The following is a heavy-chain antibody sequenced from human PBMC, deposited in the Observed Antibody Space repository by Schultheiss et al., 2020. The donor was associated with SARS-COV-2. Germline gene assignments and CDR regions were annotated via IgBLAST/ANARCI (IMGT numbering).Heavy chain of an antibody. CDR3: ARQLDDFWSGYSPLSLYYGMDV. V-gene: IGHV4-30-2*01. D-gene: IGHD3-3*01. Sequence: SETLSLTCAVSGGSISSGGYSWSWIRQPPGKGLEWIGYIYHSGSTYYNPSLKSRVTISVDRSKNQFSLKLSSVTAADTAVYYCARQLDDFWSGYSPLSLYYGMDVWGQGTTVTVSS. J-gene: IGHJ6*02. CDR1: GGSISSGGYS. CDR2: IYHSGST.